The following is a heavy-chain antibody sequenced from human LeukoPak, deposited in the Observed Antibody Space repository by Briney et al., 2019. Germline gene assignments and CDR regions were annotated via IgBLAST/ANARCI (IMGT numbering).Heavy chain of an antibody. D-gene: IGHD6-13*01. CDR1: GFTFSSYA. V-gene: IGHV3-23*01. J-gene: IGHJ5*02. CDR2: ISGSGGST. Sequence: GGSLSLSCAASGFTFSSYAMSWVRQAPGKGLEWVSAISGSGGSTYYAYSVKGRFTISRDNSKNTLYLQMNSLRAEDTAVYYCAKDGIPELHNWFDPWGQGTLVTVSS. CDR3: AKDGIPELHNWFDP.